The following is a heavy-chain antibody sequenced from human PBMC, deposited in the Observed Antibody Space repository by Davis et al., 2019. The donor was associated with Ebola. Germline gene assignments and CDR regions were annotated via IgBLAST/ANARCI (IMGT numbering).Heavy chain of an antibody. Sequence: GESLKISCAASGFTFSSYWMHWVRQAPGKGLVWVSRIKSDGSSTSYADSVRGRFTISRDNAKNTMYLQMNSLRADDTAVYYCARGVTTPGWYWHFDLWGRGTLVTVSS. V-gene: IGHV3-74*01. CDR3: ARGVTTPGWYWHFDL. CDR1: GFTFSSYW. D-gene: IGHD2-21*02. J-gene: IGHJ2*01. CDR2: IKSDGSST.